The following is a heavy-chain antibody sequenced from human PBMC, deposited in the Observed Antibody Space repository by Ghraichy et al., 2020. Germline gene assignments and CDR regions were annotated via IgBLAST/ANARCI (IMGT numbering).Heavy chain of an antibody. D-gene: IGHD2-2*01. V-gene: IGHV1-24*01. Sequence: ASVKVSCKVSGYTLTELSMHWVRQAPGKGLEWMGGFDPEDGETIYAQKFQGRVTMTEDTSTDTAYMELSSLRSEDTAVYYCATWGRVVPAASNGMDVWGQGTTVTVSS. J-gene: IGHJ6*02. CDR3: ATWGRVVPAASNGMDV. CDR1: GYTLTELS. CDR2: FDPEDGET.